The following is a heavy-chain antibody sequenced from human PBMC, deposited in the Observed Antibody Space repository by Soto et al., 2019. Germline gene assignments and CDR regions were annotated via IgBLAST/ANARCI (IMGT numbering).Heavy chain of an antibody. D-gene: IGHD2-15*01. CDR1: GFPVSSRA. CDR2: ISGSGTIT. Sequence: EVQLLESGGGLVQPGGSLSLSCAASGFPVSSRAMSWVRQAPGKGLEWVSAISGSGTITYYADSVKGRFTISRDTSKNPLYLQMNSLRADDAAVYYCAEWARYCSCADCRAWGQGTLVTVSS. V-gene: IGHV3-23*01. J-gene: IGHJ5*02. CDR3: AEWARYCSCADCRA.